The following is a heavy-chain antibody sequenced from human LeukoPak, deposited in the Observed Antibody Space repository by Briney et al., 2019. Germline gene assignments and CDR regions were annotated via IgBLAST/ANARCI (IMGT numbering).Heavy chain of an antibody. CDR1: GYTFTSYG. J-gene: IGHJ6*03. Sequence: ASVKVSCKASGYTFTSYGISWVRQAPGQGLEWMGGIIPIFGTANYAQKLQGRVTMTTDTSTSTAYMELRSLRSDDTAVYYCARVGRYCSGGSCYFIDYYYYMDVWGKGTTVTVSS. CDR2: IIPIFGTA. V-gene: IGHV1-18*01. D-gene: IGHD2-15*01. CDR3: ARVGRYCSGGSCYFIDYYYYMDV.